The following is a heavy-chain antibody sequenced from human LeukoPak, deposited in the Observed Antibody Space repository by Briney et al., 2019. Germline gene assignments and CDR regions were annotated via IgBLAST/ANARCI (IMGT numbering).Heavy chain of an antibody. V-gene: IGHV3-30*18. CDR1: GFTFSSYG. CDR2: ISYDGSNK. D-gene: IGHD3-3*01. CDR3: AKGRRFLEWLADDAFDI. J-gene: IGHJ3*02. Sequence: GGSLRLSCAASGFTFSSYGMHWVRQAPGKGLEGVAVISYDGSNKYYADSVKGRFTISRDNSKNTPYLQMNSLRAEDMALYYCAKGRRFLEWLADDAFDIWGQGTMVTVSS.